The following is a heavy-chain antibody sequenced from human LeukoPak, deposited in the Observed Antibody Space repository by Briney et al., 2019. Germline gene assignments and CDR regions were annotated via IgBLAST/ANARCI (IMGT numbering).Heavy chain of an antibody. CDR1: GYTFTTYD. CDR3: ARGPNKSDGGNSGSAWFDP. Sequence: ASVKVSCRASGYTFTTYDINWVRQATGQGLEWMGWMNPNSGNTGYAQKFQGRVTMTRNTSISTAYMELSSLRSEDTAVYYCARGPNKSDGGNSGSAWFDPWGQGTLVTVSS. J-gene: IGHJ5*02. CDR2: MNPNSGNT. D-gene: IGHD4-23*01. V-gene: IGHV1-8*01.